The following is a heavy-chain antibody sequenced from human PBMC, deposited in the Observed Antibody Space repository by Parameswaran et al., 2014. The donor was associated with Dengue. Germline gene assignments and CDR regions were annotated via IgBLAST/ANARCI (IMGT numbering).Heavy chain of an antibody. V-gene: IGHV3-53*05. CDR2: IYSGGST. D-gene: IGHD3-9*01. J-gene: IGHJ6*02. Sequence: RWIRQPPGKGLEWVSVIYSGGSTYYADSVKGRFTISRDNSKNTLYLQMNSLRAEDTAVYYCAREDPRGRDFDWLYYYGMDVWGQGTTVTVSS. CDR3: AREDPRGRDFDWLYYYGMDV.